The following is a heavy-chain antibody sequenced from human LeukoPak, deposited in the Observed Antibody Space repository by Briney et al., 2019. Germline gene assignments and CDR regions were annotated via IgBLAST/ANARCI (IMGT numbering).Heavy chain of an antibody. J-gene: IGHJ4*02. CDR3: ARDSGYSYGDY. CDR2: ISSSSSYI. V-gene: IGHV3-21*01. Sequence: GGSLRLSCAASGFTFRSYGLHWVRQAPGKGLEWVSSISSSSSYIYYADSVKGRFTISRDNARNSLYLQMNSLRAEDTAVYYCARDSGYSYGDYWGQGTLVTVSS. CDR1: GFTFRSYG. D-gene: IGHD5-18*01.